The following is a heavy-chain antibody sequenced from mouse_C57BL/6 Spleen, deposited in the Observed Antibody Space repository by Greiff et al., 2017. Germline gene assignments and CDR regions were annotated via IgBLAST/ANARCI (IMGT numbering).Heavy chain of an antibody. CDR1: GYTFTGYW. V-gene: IGHV1-9*01. J-gene: IGHJ4*01. Sequence: VQLQQSGAELMKPGASVKLSCKATGYTFTGYWIEWVKQRPDHGLEWIGEILPGSGSTNYNEKLKGRATFTADTSSNTAYMQLSSLTTEDSAIYYCARWTTTVVRDAMDYWGQGTSVTVSS. D-gene: IGHD1-1*01. CDR2: ILPGSGST. CDR3: ARWTTTVVRDAMDY.